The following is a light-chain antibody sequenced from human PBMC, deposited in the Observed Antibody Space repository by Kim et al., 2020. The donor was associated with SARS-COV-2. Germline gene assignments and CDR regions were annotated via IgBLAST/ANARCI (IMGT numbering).Light chain of an antibody. J-gene: IGLJ2*01. V-gene: IGLV2-14*03. CDR3: ISYTSSNTLV. CDR2: DVT. CDR1: SNDVGGYNF. Sequence: GQLITISCTGTSNDVGGYNFVSGYQQHPGKAPKLLIYDVTTRPSGVSNRFSGSKSGNTASLTISGLQAEDEANYHCISYTSSNTLVFGGGTQLTVL.